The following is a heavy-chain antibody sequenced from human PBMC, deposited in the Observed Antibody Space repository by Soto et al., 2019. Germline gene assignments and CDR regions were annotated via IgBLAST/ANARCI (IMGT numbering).Heavy chain of an antibody. CDR3: ARGSGSYSYWFDP. D-gene: IGHD1-26*01. V-gene: IGHV4-39*07. CDR2: IYYSGST. CDR1: GESISGTIYY. J-gene: IGHJ5*02. Sequence: ASETLSLTCIVSGESISGTIYYWGWIRQPPGKGLEWIGSIYYSGSTYYNPSLKSRVTISVDTSKNQFSLKLSSVTAADTAVYYCARGSGSYSYWFDPWGQGTLVTVSS.